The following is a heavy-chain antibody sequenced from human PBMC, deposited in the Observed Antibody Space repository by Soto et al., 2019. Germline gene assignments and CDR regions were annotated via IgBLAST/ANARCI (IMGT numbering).Heavy chain of an antibody. CDR2: ISYDGSIK. D-gene: IGHD3-22*01. V-gene: IGHV3-30-3*01. CDR3: ARRYYDSSGYHSGYYYGMDV. J-gene: IGHJ6*02. Sequence: GGSLRLSCAASGFTFNGYAMHWVRQAPGKGLEWVAIISYDGSIKYYADSVKGRFTISRDNSKNTLYLQMSSLRIEDTAVYYCARRYYDSSGYHSGYYYGMDVWGQGTTVTVSS. CDR1: GFTFNGYA.